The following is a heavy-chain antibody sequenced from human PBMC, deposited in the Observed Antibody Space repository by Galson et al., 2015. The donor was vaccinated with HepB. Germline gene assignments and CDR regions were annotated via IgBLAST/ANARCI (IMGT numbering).Heavy chain of an antibody. V-gene: IGHV1-18*04. D-gene: IGHD3-10*01. J-gene: IGHJ3*02. CDR3: ARDSSDYGSGSYYLDAFDI. CDR1: GYTFTSYG. Sequence: SVKVSCKASGYTFTSYGISWVRQAPGQGLEWMGWISAYNGNTNYAQKLQGRVTMTTDTSTSTAYMELRSLRSDDTAVYYCARDSSDYGSGSYYLDAFDIWGQGTMVTVSS. CDR2: ISAYNGNT.